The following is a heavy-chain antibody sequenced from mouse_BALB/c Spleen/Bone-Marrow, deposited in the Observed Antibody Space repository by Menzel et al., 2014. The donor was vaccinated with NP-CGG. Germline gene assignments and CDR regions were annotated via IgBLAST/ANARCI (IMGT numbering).Heavy chain of an antibody. CDR1: GFSLTSYG. J-gene: IGHJ4*01. D-gene: IGHD2-1*01. CDR2: IWSGGST. V-gene: IGHV2-2*02. Sequence: VKVVESGPGLVQPSQSLSITCTVSGFSLTSYGVHWVRQSPGKGLEWLGVIWSGGSTDYNAAFISRLSISKDNSKSQVFFKMNSLQANDTAIYYCARMRYYGNYYAMDYRGQGTSVTVSS. CDR3: ARMRYYGNYYAMDY.